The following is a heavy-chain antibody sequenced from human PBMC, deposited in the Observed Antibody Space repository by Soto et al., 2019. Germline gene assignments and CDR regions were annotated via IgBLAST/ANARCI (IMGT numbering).Heavy chain of an antibody. V-gene: IGHV3-30-3*01. CDR1: GFTFSSYA. CDR2: ISYDGSNK. Sequence: QVQLVESGGGVVQPGRSLRLSCAASGFTFSSYAMHWVRQAPGKGLEWVAVISYDGSNKYYADSVKGRFTISRDNSKNTLYLQMNRLRAEDTAVYYCARDHGSSGPNMYYFDYWGLGTLVTVSS. D-gene: IGHD3-22*01. CDR3: ARDHGSSGPNMYYFDY. J-gene: IGHJ4*02.